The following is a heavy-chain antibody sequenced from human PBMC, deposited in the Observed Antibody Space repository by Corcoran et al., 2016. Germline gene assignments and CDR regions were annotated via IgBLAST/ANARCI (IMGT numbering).Heavy chain of an antibody. V-gene: IGHV3-7*01. J-gene: IGHJ6*02. Sequence: EVPLVESGGGLVQPGGSLRHSCAASGFTFSNHWMGWVRQTPAMGLEWVANIKQDENEKYYVGSVKGRFTVSRDNAKNPLYMQMNSLRAEDTAVYYCVRWGYYVMDVWGQGTTVTVSS. CDR1: GFTFSNHW. CDR3: VRWGYYVMDV. D-gene: IGHD3-16*01. CDR2: IKQDENEK.